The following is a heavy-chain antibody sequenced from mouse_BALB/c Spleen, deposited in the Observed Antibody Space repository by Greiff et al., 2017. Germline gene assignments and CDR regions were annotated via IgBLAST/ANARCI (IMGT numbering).Heavy chain of an antibody. CDR2: INPGSGGT. D-gene: IGHD2-2*01. V-gene: IGHV1-54*01. J-gene: IGHJ1*01. CDR3: ARGWLRDWYFDV. Sequence: VQLQQSGAELVRPGTSVKVSCKASGYAFTNYLLEWVKQRPGQGLEWIGVINPGSGGTNYNEKFKGKATLTADKSSSTAYMQLSSLTSDDSAVYFCARGWLRDWYFDVWGAGTTVTVSS. CDR1: GYAFTNYL.